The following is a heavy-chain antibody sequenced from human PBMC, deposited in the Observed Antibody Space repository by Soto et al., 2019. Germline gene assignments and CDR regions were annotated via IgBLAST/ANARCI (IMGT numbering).Heavy chain of an antibody. CDR3: ARFSIVVVPAANVFDY. CDR1: GGSFSGYY. CDR2: INHSGST. J-gene: IGHJ4*02. V-gene: IGHV4-34*01. Sequence: SETLSLTCAVHGGSFSGYYWSWIRQPPGKGLEWIGEINHSGSTNYNPSLKSRVTISVDTSKNQFSLKLSSVTAADTAVYYCARFSIVVVPAANVFDYWGQGTLVTVSS. D-gene: IGHD2-2*01.